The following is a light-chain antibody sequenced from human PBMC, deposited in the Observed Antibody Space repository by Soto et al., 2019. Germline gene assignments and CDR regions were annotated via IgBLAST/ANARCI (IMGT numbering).Light chain of an antibody. CDR1: SSDVGSHNL. CDR3: CSFAGSGTYV. CDR2: EVN. Sequence: QSVLTQPASVSGSPGQSITISCTGTSSDVGSHNLVSWYQQHPGKAPKLIIYEVNKRPSEVSNRFSGSKSGNTASLTIFGLQTEDEADYYCCSFAGSGTYVFGTGTKVTVL. J-gene: IGLJ1*01. V-gene: IGLV2-23*02.